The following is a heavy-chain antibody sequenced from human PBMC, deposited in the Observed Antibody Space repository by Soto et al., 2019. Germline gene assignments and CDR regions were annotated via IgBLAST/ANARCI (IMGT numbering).Heavy chain of an antibody. J-gene: IGHJ6*02. CDR1: GDSSVSSSSYY. V-gene: IGHV4-39*01. CDR2: IYYTGNT. D-gene: IGHD2-15*01. CDR3: ASEVSSTDGMDV. Sequence: SETLSLTCTVSGDSSVSSSSYYWGWIRQPPGKGLEWIGSIYYTGNTFYSPSFRSRLTISVDTSKSQFSLKLRSVTAADTATYYCASEVSSTDGMDVWGQGTTVTSP.